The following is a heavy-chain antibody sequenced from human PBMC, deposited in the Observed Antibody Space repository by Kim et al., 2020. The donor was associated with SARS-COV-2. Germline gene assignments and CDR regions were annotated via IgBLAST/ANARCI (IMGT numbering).Heavy chain of an antibody. D-gene: IGHD1-1*01. CDR3: ARRTGWNTGSSFDY. CDR2: IYPGDSDT. V-gene: IGHV5-51*01. Sequence: GESLQISCRSSGYSFSSYWIGWVRQMPGKGLEWMGIIYPGDSDTRYSPSFQGQVTISADKSISTAYXQWSSLKASDTAMYYCARRTGWNTGSSFDYWGQGXXVTVSS. J-gene: IGHJ4*02. CDR1: GYSFSSYW.